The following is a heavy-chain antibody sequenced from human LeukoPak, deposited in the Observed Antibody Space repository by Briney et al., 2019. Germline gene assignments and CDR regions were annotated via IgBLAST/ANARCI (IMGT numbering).Heavy chain of an antibody. CDR2: IYTSGST. Sequence: SETLSLTCTVSGGSISGYYWSWIRQPAGKGPEWIGRIYTSGSTHYNPSLKSRVTMSVDTSKNQFSLKLSSVTAADTAVYYCARLITGTTTAFDIWGQGTMVTVSS. J-gene: IGHJ3*02. D-gene: IGHD1-7*01. CDR3: ARLITGTTTAFDI. V-gene: IGHV4-4*07. CDR1: GGSISGYY.